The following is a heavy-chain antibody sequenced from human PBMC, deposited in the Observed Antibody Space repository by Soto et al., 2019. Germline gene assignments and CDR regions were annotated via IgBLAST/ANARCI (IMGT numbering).Heavy chain of an antibody. D-gene: IGHD6-25*01. J-gene: IGHJ3*02. CDR2: INPGTGAT. Sequence: VKVSCQASGYTFSSYYMHWVRQAPGQGLEWVGLINPGTGATTYAQKFQGRATMTSDTSTSTVYMELRSLTSEDTAVYYCARDHIAAADTYALDIWGQGTMVTVSS. CDR1: GYTFSSYY. CDR3: ARDHIAAADTYALDI. V-gene: IGHV1-46*01.